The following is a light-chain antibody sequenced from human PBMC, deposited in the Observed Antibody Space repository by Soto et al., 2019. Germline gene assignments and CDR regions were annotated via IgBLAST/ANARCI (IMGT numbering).Light chain of an antibody. Sequence: XVXTQSPGXXSLXXGERATXSCLASKSVSKYLAWYQQRPGQAPRLLIYNASNRATGIPDRFTGSGSGTDFTLTISRLEPEDFAVYYCQQFSSYPLTFGGGTK. CDR3: QQFSSYPLT. J-gene: IGKJ4*01. CDR1: KSVSKY. V-gene: IGKV3-20*01. CDR2: NAS.